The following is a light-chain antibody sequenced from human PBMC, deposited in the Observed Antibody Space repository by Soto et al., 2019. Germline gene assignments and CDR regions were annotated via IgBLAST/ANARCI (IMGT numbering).Light chain of an antibody. CDR3: QQFGSSSWT. J-gene: IGKJ1*01. CDR2: GAS. CDR1: QSVNSSY. V-gene: IGKV3-20*01. Sequence: ESVLTQSPGTLSLSPGEKATLSCRASQSVNSSYLAWYQQKPGQAPRLLIYGASSRATGIPDRFSGSGSGTDFTLTVSRLEPEDLAVYYCQQFGSSSWTFGQGTKVEIK.